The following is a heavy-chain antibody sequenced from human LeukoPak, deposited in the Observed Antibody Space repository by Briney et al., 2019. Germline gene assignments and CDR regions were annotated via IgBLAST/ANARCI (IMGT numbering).Heavy chain of an antibody. D-gene: IGHD7-27*01. CDR2: ISWNSGSI. Sequence: PGGSLRLSCAASGFTFDDYAMHWVRQAPGKGLEWVSGISWNSGSIGYADSVKGRFTISRDNAKNSLYLQMNSLSAEDTALYYCAKDPGHAIDYWGQGTLVTVSS. J-gene: IGHJ4*02. CDR1: GFTFDDYA. CDR3: AKDPGHAIDY. V-gene: IGHV3-9*01.